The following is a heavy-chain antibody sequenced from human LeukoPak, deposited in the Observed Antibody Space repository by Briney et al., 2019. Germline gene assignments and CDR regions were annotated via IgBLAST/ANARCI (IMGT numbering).Heavy chain of an antibody. D-gene: IGHD3-22*01. J-gene: IGHJ4*02. CDR2: ISAYNGNT. Sequence: ASVKVSCKASGYTFTSYGISWVRQAPGQGLEWMGWISAYNGNTNYAQKLQGRATMTTDTSTSTAYMELRSLRSDDTAVYYCARDGLEYYYDSSGYQTHFDYWGQGTLVTVSS. CDR1: GYTFTSYG. V-gene: IGHV1-18*01. CDR3: ARDGLEYYYDSSGYQTHFDY.